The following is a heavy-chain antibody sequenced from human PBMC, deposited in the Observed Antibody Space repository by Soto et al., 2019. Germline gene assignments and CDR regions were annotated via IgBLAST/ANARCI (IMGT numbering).Heavy chain of an antibody. CDR3: ARDDLEVGATNPSKGFDY. Sequence: PGGSLRLSCAASGFTFSDYYMSWIRQAPGKGLEWVSYISSSSSYTNYADSVKGRFTISRDNAKNSLYLQMNSLRAEDTAVYYCARDDLEVGATNPSKGFDYWGQGTLVTVSS. V-gene: IGHV3-11*06. D-gene: IGHD1-26*01. J-gene: IGHJ4*02. CDR1: GFTFSDYY. CDR2: ISSSSSYT.